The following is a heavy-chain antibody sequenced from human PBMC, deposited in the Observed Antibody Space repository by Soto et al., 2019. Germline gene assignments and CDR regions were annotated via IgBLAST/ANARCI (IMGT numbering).Heavy chain of an antibody. CDR2: IIPIFGTA. V-gene: IGHV1-69*01. CDR1: GGTFSSYA. J-gene: IGHJ6*02. D-gene: IGHD2-15*01. Sequence: QVQLVQSGAEVKKPGSSAKVSCKASGGTFSSYAISWVRQAPGQGLEWMGGIIPIFGTANYAQKLQGRVTITADESTSTAYMELSSLRSEDTAVYYCARSPRTRYYYYYGMDVWGQGTTVTVSS. CDR3: ARSPRTRYYYYYGMDV.